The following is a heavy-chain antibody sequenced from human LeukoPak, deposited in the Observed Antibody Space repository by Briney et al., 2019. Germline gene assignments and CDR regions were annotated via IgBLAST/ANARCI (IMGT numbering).Heavy chain of an antibody. CDR3: AKEVGYGGRDY. J-gene: IGHJ4*02. CDR1: GFTFSTYA. D-gene: IGHD4-23*01. V-gene: IGHV3-23*01. CDR2: ISGSGGST. Sequence: GGPLRLSCAASGFTFSTYAMTWVRQAPGKGLEWVSAISGSGGSTYYADSVKGRFTISRDNSKNTLYLQMNSLRAEDTAVYYCAKEVGYGGRDYWGQGTLVTVSS.